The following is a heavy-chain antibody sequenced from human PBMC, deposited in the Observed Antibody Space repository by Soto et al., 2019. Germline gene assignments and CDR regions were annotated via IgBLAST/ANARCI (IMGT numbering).Heavy chain of an antibody. CDR3: ARDQASGAYDY. CDR1: GGSFSGYY. Sequence: QVQLQQWGAGLLKPSETLSLTCAVYGGSFSGYYWSWIRQPPGKGLEWIGEINHSGSTNYNPSLKSRVTISVDTSKNQFSLKLSSVTAADTAVYYCARDQASGAYDYRGQGTLVTVSS. V-gene: IGHV4-34*01. CDR2: INHSGST. D-gene: IGHD5-12*01. J-gene: IGHJ4*02.